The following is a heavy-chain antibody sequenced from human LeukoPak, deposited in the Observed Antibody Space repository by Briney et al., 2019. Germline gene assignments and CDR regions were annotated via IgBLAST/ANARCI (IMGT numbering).Heavy chain of an antibody. V-gene: IGHV4-39*01. CDR3: AFQIVGAAGGFDY. Sequence: PSETLSLTCTVSGGSISSSSYYWGWIRQPPGKGLEWIGSIYYSGSTYYNPSLKSRVTISVDTSKNQFSLKLSSVTAADTAVYYCAFQIVGAAGGFDYWGQGTLVTVSS. D-gene: IGHD1-26*01. J-gene: IGHJ4*02. CDR1: GGSISSSSYY. CDR2: IYYSGST.